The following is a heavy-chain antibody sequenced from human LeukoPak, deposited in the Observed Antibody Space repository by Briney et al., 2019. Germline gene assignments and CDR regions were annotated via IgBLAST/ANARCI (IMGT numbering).Heavy chain of an antibody. CDR1: GASISNLY. CDR3: ARDSGTTGEVKFDP. V-gene: IGHV4-4*07. J-gene: IGHJ5*02. D-gene: IGHD3-10*01. Sequence: SETLSLTCTVSGASISNLYLSWIRQPAGKGLEWIGRLYDSGSTNYNPSLKSRVTMSVDTSTNQFFLKMTSVTAADTGVYSCARDSGTTGEVKFDPWGRGTLVTVSS. CDR2: LYDSGST.